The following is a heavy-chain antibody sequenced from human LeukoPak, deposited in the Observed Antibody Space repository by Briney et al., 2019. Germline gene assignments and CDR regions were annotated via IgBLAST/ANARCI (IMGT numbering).Heavy chain of an antibody. CDR2: IYYRGGA. D-gene: IGHD1-1*01. V-gene: IGHV4-31*03. Sequence: SETLSLTCTVSGASISSGGYYWNWSRQHPGKGLDWIGYIYYRGGAYHNPSLQSRVTISVDTSKNQFSLKLSSVSAADTAVYYCARGINWSRHFDYWGQGTLVAVSS. J-gene: IGHJ4*02. CDR1: GASISSGGYY. CDR3: ARGINWSRHFDY.